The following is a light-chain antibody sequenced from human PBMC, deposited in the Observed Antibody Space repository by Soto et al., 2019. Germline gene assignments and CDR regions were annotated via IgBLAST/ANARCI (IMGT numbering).Light chain of an antibody. Sequence: ETVMTQSPATLSVSPGERATLSCWASRSVNSNLAWYQQKLGQAPRVLIYGASTRATGIPARFSGSGPETDFTLTISSLQSEDFAVYYCQHYNTWPWTFGQGTKVDIK. V-gene: IGKV3-15*01. CDR1: RSVNSN. J-gene: IGKJ1*01. CDR2: GAS. CDR3: QHYNTWPWT.